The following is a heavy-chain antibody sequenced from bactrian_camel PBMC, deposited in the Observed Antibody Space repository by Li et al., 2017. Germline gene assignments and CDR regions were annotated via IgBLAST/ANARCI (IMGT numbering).Heavy chain of an antibody. J-gene: IGHJ6*01. CDR3: AADIRLCSRVVGVGKLEAVVGY. CDR1: RFIFSTYD. CDR2: IDKAGRIS. Sequence: VQLVESGGGLVQPGGSLQVSCAASRFIFSTYDMSWVRQAPGKGLEWVSSIDKAGRISYYADSVKGRFTISHDNANNTMYLQMNNLKPEDTGMYYCAADIRLCSRVVGVGKLEAVVGYWGQGTQVTVS. V-gene: IGHV3S40*01. D-gene: IGHD7*01.